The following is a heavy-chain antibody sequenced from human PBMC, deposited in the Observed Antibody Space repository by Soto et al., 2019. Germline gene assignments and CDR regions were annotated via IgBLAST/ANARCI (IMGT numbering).Heavy chain of an antibody. CDR3: ARDLAAAAPYYYYGMDV. CDR1: GGTFSSYA. V-gene: IGHV1-69*13. D-gene: IGHD6-13*01. CDR2: IIPIFGTA. Sequence: GASVKVSCKASGGTFSSYAISWVRQAPGQGLEWMGGIIPIFGTANYAQKFQGRVTITADESTSTAYMELSSLRSEDTAVYYCARDLAAAAPYYYYGMDVWGQGTTVTVSS. J-gene: IGHJ6*02.